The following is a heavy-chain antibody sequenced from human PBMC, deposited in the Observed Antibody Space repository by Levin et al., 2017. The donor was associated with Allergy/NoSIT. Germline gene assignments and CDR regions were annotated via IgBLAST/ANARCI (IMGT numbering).Heavy chain of an antibody. CDR2: TSSTGSTI. Sequence: RSGGSLRLSCAASGFTFSSYEMNWVRRAPGKGLEWVSYTSSTGSTIYSADSVKGRFTISRDNAKNSLYLHMNSLRAEDTAVYYCARQLGNCWSGYNYFAYWGQGTLLTVSS. CDR1: GFTFSSYE. V-gene: IGHV3-48*03. J-gene: IGHJ4*02. CDR3: ARQLGNCWSGYNYFAY. D-gene: IGHD3-3*01.